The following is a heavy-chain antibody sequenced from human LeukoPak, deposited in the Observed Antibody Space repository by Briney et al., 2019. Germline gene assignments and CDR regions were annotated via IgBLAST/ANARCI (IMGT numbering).Heavy chain of an antibody. CDR3: ARRSYYDSSGYYPD. D-gene: IGHD3-22*01. V-gene: IGHV4-39*01. J-gene: IGHJ4*02. CDR2: IYYSGST. CDR1: GGSISSSSYY. Sequence: PSETLSLTCTVSGGSISSSSYYWGWIRQPPGKGLEWIGSIYYSGSTYYNPSLKSRVTISVDTSKNQFSLKLSSVTAADTAVYYCARRSYYDSSGYYPDWGQGTQVTVSS.